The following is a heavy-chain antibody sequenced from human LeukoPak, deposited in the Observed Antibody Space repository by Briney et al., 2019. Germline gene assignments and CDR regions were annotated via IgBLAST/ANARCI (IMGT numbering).Heavy chain of an antibody. V-gene: IGHV3-66*02. CDR1: GFSFSSYS. CDR3: AGNYYYYYYMDV. CDR2: IYSGGST. Sequence: GGSLRLSCAASGFSFSSYSMNWVRQAPGKGLEWVSVIYSGGSTYYADSVKGRFTISRDNSKNTLYLQMNSLRAEDTAVYYCAGNYYYYYYMDVWGKGTTVTVSS. D-gene: IGHD4-23*01. J-gene: IGHJ6*03.